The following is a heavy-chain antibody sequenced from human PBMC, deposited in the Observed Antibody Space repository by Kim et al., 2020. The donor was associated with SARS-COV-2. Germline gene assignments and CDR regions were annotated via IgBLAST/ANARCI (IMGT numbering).Heavy chain of an antibody. D-gene: IGHD2-2*01. CDR2: IYYSGST. CDR1: GGSISSGGYY. CDR3: ARGDIVVVPAAMVY. V-gene: IGHV4-31*03. J-gene: IGHJ4*02. Sequence: SETLSLTCTVSGGSISSGGYYWSWIRQHPGKGLEWIGYIYYSGSTYYNPSLKSRVTISVDTSKNQFSLKLSSVTAADTAVYYCARGDIVVVPAAMVYWGQGTLVTVSS.